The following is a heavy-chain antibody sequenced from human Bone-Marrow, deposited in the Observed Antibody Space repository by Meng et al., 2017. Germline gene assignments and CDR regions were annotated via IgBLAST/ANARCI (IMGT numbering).Heavy chain of an antibody. CDR1: GGSFSGYY. CDR3: ARHLLVGATLNWFDP. V-gene: IGHV4-34*01. J-gene: IGHJ5*02. D-gene: IGHD1-26*01. Sequence: QVQLQQWGAGLLKPSEALSLTCVVYGGSFSGYYWSWIRQPPGRGLEWIGEINHSGSKSRVTISVDTSKNQFSLKLSSVTAADTAVFYCARHLLVGATLNWFDPWGQGTLVTVSS. CDR2: INHSGS.